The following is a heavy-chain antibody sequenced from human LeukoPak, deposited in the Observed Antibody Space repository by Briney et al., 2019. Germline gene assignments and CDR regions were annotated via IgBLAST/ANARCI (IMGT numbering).Heavy chain of an antibody. D-gene: IGHD3-22*01. V-gene: IGHV3-15*01. CDR1: GFTFRNAG. CDR3: TTVQSYYYDSSGYYIIDY. Sequence: GGPLKLSFAASGFTFRNAGMSGVRKPPGRGLDGFGLIKTKTDGGTTDYAAPVTGRLTISRDDSKNSLYLQMNSPKTEDTAVYYCTTVQSYYYDSSGYYIIDYWGQGTLVTVSS. CDR2: IKTKTDGGTT. J-gene: IGHJ4*02.